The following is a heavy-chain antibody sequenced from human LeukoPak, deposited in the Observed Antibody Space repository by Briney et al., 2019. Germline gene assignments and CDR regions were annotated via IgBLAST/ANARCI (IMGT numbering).Heavy chain of an antibody. CDR2: ISYDGSNK. CDR1: GFTFSSYA. CDR3: ARGSLRYCSGGSCSPDMDV. J-gene: IGHJ6*03. V-gene: IGHV3-30*04. Sequence: GGSLRLSCAASGFTFSSYAMHWVRQAPGKGLEWVAVISYDGSNKYCADSVKGRFTISRDNSKNTLYLQMNSLRAEDTAVYYCARGSLRYCSGGSCSPDMDVWGKGTTVTVSS. D-gene: IGHD2-15*01.